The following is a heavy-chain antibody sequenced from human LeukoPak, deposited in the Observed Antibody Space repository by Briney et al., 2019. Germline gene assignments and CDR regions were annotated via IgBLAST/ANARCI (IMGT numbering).Heavy chain of an antibody. CDR2: IYTSGST. D-gene: IGHD3-10*01. V-gene: IGHV4-4*07. CDR3: ARDNVLLWFGELIGWFDP. J-gene: IGHJ5*02. CDR1: GGSINSHY. Sequence: SETLSLTCTVSGGSINSHYWSWIRQPAGKGLEWIGRIYTSGSTNYNPSLKSRVTMSVDTSKNQFSLKLSSVTAADTAVYYCARDNVLLWFGELIGWFDPWGQGTLVTVSS.